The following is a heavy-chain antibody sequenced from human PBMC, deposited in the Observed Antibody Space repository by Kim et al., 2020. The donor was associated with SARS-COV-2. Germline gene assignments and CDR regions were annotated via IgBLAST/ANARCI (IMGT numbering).Heavy chain of an antibody. J-gene: IGHJ6*02. CDR3: ARDKGTQLWFSRYYGMDV. Sequence: SETLSLTCTVSGGSISSYYWSWIRQPPGKGLEWIGYIYYSGSTNYNPSLKSRVTISVDTSKNQFSLKLSSVTAADTAVYYCARDKGTQLWFSRYYGMDVWGQGTTVTVSS. CDR1: GGSISSYY. CDR2: IYYSGST. D-gene: IGHD5-18*01. V-gene: IGHV4-59*01.